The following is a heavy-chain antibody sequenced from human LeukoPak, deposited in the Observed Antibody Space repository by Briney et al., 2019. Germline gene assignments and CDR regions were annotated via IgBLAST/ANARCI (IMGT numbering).Heavy chain of an antibody. D-gene: IGHD6-19*01. CDR3: ARDLYSSWYAFDY. Sequence: GGSLRLSCAASGFTFSSSEMNWVRQAPGEGLEWVSYISSSGSTRYYAGSVKGRFTISRDNAKNSLYLQMNSLRAEDAAVYYCARDLYSSWYAFDYWGQGTLVTVSS. CDR2: ISSSGSTR. CDR1: GFTFSSSE. J-gene: IGHJ4*02. V-gene: IGHV3-48*03.